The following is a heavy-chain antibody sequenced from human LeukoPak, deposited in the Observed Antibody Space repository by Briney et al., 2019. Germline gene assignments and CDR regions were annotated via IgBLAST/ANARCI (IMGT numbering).Heavy chain of an antibody. Sequence: GESLKISCKGSGYSFTSYWVGWVRQMPGKGLEWMGIINPGDSDTRYSPSFQGQVTISADKSISTAYLQWSSLKASDTAMYYCARTYYDILTGYYEYYFDYWGQGTLVTVSS. J-gene: IGHJ4*02. CDR2: INPGDSDT. V-gene: IGHV5-51*01. D-gene: IGHD3-9*01. CDR3: ARTYYDILTGYYEYYFDY. CDR1: GYSFTSYW.